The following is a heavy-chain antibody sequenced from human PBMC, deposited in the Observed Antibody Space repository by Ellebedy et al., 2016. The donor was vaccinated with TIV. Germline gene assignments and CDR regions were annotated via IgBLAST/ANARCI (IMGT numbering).Heavy chain of an antibody. Sequence: GESLKISCAASGFTFSDYWMNWVRQAPGKGLEWVANIKPGGNEKFSVGSVVGRFTISRDNANNSLYLQMDSLRAEDTAVYYCATDEGKYWGQGTLVTVSS. J-gene: IGHJ4*02. V-gene: IGHV3-7*03. CDR3: ATDEGKY. CDR1: GFTFSDYW. D-gene: IGHD3-10*01. CDR2: IKPGGNEK.